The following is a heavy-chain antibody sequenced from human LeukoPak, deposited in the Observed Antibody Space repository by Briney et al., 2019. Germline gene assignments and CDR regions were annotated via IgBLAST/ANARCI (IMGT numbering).Heavy chain of an antibody. CDR1: EFTFDDYA. D-gene: IGHD6-19*01. V-gene: IGHV3-43D*03. CDR2: ISWDGGST. Sequence: GGSLRLSCAASEFTFDDYAMHWVRQAPGKGLEWVSLISWDGGSTYYADSVKGRFTISRDNSKNSLYLQMNSLRAEDTALYYCAKDMGASSGWFFIDYWGQGTLVTVSS. J-gene: IGHJ4*02. CDR3: AKDMGASSGWFFIDY.